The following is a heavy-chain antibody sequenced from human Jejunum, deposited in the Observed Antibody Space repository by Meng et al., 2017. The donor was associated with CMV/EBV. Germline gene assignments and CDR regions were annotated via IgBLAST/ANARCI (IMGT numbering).Heavy chain of an antibody. CDR3: AGRPGVAVAGTYYYYYGMDV. Sequence: YAMPWVRQATGKGLEYVSGISNTGGDKYHIDSVKGRFTISRDNSKNTLYLQMGSLRTEDMAVYYCAGRPGVAVAGTYYYYYGMDVWGQGTTVTVSS. V-gene: IGHV3-64*02. CDR1: YA. CDR2: ISNTGGDK. D-gene: IGHD6-19*01. J-gene: IGHJ6*02.